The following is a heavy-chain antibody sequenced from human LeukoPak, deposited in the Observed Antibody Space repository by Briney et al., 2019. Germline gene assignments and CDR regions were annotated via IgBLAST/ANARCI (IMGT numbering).Heavy chain of an antibody. CDR1: GFIVSNTY. CDR2: IHNDGST. Sequence: PGGSLRLSCAASGFIVSNTYMTWVRLAPGKGLEWVSVIHNDGSTYYADSVKGRFTISRDNSKNMLFLRMNSLRVEDTAVSFCVSLARDYWGQGTLVSVSS. J-gene: IGHJ4*02. CDR3: VSLARDY. D-gene: IGHD3-3*02. V-gene: IGHV3-53*01.